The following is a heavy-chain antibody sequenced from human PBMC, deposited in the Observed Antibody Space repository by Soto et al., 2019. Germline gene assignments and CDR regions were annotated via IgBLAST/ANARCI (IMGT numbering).Heavy chain of an antibody. CDR1: GFTFSSYW. V-gene: IGHV3-7*03. D-gene: IGHD3-10*01. CDR2: IKQDGSEK. J-gene: IGHJ5*02. Sequence: GGSLRLSCAASGFTFSSYWMSWVRQAPGKGLEWVANIKQDGSEKYYVDSVKGRFTISRDNAKNSLYLQMNSLRAEDTAVYYCARHGSGSYWNWFDPWGQGTLVTVSS. CDR3: ARHGSGSYWNWFDP.